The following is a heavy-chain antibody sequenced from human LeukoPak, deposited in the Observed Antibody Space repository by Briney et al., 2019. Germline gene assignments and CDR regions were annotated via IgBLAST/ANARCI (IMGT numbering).Heavy chain of an antibody. CDR1: GYSFTGYA. Sequence: ASVKVSCKASGYSFTGYAMNWVRQAPGQGLGWMGWINTNTGNPTYAQGFTGRFVFSLDTSVTTAYLQISSLKTEDTAVYYCARALSIAAAAGGYWGQGTLVTVSS. CDR2: INTNTGNP. CDR3: ARALSIAAAAGGY. J-gene: IGHJ4*02. V-gene: IGHV7-4-1*02. D-gene: IGHD6-13*01.